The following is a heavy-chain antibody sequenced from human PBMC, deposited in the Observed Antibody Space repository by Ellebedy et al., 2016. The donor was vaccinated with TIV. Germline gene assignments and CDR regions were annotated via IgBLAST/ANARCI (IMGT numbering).Heavy chain of an antibody. CDR1: GFTFDDYG. D-gene: IGHD3-22*01. Sequence: GESLKISCAASGFTFDDYGMSWVRQAPGKGPEWVSGINWNGGSTGYADSVKGRFTISRDNAKNSLYLQMNSLRAEDTALYYCARDYYDSSGYLYGMDVWGQGTTVTVSS. CDR2: INWNGGST. CDR3: ARDYYDSSGYLYGMDV. V-gene: IGHV3-20*04. J-gene: IGHJ6*02.